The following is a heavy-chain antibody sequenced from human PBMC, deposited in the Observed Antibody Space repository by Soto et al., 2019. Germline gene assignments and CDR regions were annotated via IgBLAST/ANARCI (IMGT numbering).Heavy chain of an antibody. D-gene: IGHD2-15*01. V-gene: IGHV4-39*01. CDR3: ARLQGGAFDI. CDR1: SDSFGSGSYY. J-gene: IGHJ3*02. CDR2: IYYSGST. Sequence: SETLSLTCAVSSDSFGSGSYYWGWIRQPPGKGLEWIGNIYYSGSTYYNPSLKSRVTISVDTSKNQFSLKLSSVTAADTAVYYCARLQGGAFDIWGQGSMVTVS.